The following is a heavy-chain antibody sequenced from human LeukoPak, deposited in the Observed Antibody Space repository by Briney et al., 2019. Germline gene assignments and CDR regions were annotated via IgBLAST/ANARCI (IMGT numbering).Heavy chain of an antibody. CDR2: IWYDGSNK. J-gene: IGHJ4*02. CDR1: GFTFSSYG. Sequence: QTGGSLRLSCAASGFTFSSYGMHWVRQAPGKGLEWVAVIWYDGSNKYYADSVKGRFTISRDNSKNTLYLQTNSLRAEDTAVYYCARGARYYCDSSGYQDYWGQGTLVTVSS. V-gene: IGHV3-33*01. CDR3: ARGARYYCDSSGYQDY. D-gene: IGHD3-22*01.